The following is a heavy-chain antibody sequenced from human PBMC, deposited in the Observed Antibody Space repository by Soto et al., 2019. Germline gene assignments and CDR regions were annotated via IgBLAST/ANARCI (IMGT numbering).Heavy chain of an antibody. V-gene: IGHV2-5*02. J-gene: IGHJ4*02. CDR1: GFSLDSPAVG. CDR2: IYWDDDK. D-gene: IGHD6-19*01. CDR3: AHGSGWLSDY. Sequence: QITLKESDPTLVKPTQTLTLTCTFSGFSLDSPAVGVNWIRQPPGKALEWLGLIYWDDDKQYNPSLKSRLTITRDISKNQVVLTMTNMDPVDTATYYCAHGSGWLSDYWGQGTLVTVSS.